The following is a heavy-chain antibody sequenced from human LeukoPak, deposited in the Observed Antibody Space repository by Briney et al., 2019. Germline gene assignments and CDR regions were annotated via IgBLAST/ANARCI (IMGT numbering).Heavy chain of an antibody. Sequence: GGSLRLSCAASGFTFSSYWMSWVRQAPGKGLEWVANIKQDGSEKYYVDSVKGRFTISRGNAKNSLYLQMNSLRAEDTAVYYCARDSPIYGSVFNWFDPWGQGTLVTVSS. CDR1: GFTFSSYW. CDR3: ARDSPIYGSVFNWFDP. J-gene: IGHJ5*02. CDR2: IKQDGSEK. D-gene: IGHD3-10*01. V-gene: IGHV3-7*01.